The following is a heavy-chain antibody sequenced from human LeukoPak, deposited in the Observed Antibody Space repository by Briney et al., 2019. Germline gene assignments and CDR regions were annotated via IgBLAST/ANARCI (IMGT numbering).Heavy chain of an antibody. CDR3: ARDRNYDHAFDI. V-gene: IGHV4-4*07. CDR1: GGSISTYY. CDR2: IYTSGST. J-gene: IGHJ3*02. D-gene: IGHD3-22*01. Sequence: SETLSLTCTVSGGSISTYYWSWIRQPAGKGLEWIGRIYTSGSTNYDPSLKSRVTMSVDTSKNQFSLKLSSVTAADTAIYFCARDRNYDHAFDIWGQGTMVTVSS.